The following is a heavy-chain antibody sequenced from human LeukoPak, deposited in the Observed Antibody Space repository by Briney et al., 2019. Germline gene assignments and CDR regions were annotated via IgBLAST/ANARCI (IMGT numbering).Heavy chain of an antibody. D-gene: IGHD2-2*01. V-gene: IGHV3-48*03. J-gene: IGHJ4*02. CDR2: ISSSGSTI. CDR1: GFTFSSYE. CDR3: AGGVAVSVVPAPDY. Sequence: GGSLRPSCAASGFTFSSYEMNWVREAPGKGLEWVSYISSSGSTIYYADSVKGRFTISRDHAKNSLYLQMNSLRAEDTAVYYCAGGVAVSVVPAPDYWGQGTLVTVSS.